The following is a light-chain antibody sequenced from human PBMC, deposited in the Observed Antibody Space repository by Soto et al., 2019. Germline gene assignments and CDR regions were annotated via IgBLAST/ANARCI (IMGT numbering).Light chain of an antibody. Sequence: QSVLTQPASVSGSPGQSITISCTGTSSDVGSYNLVPWYQQHPGKAPKLMIYEVSKRPSGVSNRFSGSKSGNTASLTISGLQAEDEADYYCCSYAGSSTPLVFGTRTKVTVL. CDR1: SSDVGSYNL. V-gene: IGLV2-23*02. J-gene: IGLJ1*01. CDR3: CSYAGSSTPLV. CDR2: EVS.